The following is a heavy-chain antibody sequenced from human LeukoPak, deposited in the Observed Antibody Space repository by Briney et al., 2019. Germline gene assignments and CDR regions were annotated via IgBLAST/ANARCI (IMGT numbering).Heavy chain of an antibody. V-gene: IGHV4-4*02. J-gene: IGHJ5*02. CDR1: GGSISSSNW. D-gene: IGHD6-19*01. CDR3: AREIDSSGWYVRWFDP. CDR2: IYHSGST. Sequence: SETLSLICAVSGGSISSSNWWSLVRQPPGKGLEWIGEIYHSGSTNYNPSLKSRVTISVDKSKNQFSLKLSSVTAADTAVYYCAREIDSSGWYVRWFDPWGQGTLVTVSS.